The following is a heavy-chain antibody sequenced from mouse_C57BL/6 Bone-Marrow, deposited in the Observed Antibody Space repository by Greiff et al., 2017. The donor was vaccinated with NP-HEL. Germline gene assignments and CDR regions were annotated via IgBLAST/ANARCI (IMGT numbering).Heavy chain of an antibody. J-gene: IGHJ3*01. V-gene: IGHV1-81*01. CDR3: APRGSRYRFGY. D-gene: IGHD1-1*01. CDR2: IYPRSGNT. Sequence: QVQLQQSGAELARPGASVKLSCKASGYTFTSYGISWVKQRPGQGLEWIGEIYPRSGNTYYNEKFKGKATLTADKSSSTAYMELRSLTSEDSAVYFCAPRGSRYRFGYWGQGTLVTVSA. CDR1: GYTFTSYG.